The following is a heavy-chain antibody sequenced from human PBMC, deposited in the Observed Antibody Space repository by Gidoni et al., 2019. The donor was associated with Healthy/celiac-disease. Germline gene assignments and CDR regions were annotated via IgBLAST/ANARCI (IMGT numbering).Heavy chain of an antibody. D-gene: IGHD2-15*01. CDR3: TRVRENCSGGSCPFDY. J-gene: IGHJ4*02. CDR1: GFTFGDYA. V-gene: IGHV3-49*04. CDR2: IRSKAYGGTT. Sequence: EVQLVESGGGLVQPGRSLRLSCTASGFTFGDYAMSWVRQAPGKGLEWVGFIRSKAYGGTTEYAASVKGRFTISRDDSKSIAYLQMNSLKTEDTAVYYCTRVRENCSGGSCPFDYWGQGTLVTVSS.